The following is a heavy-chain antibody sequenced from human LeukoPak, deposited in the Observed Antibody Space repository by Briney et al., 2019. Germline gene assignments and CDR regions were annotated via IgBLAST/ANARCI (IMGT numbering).Heavy chain of an antibody. V-gene: IGHV3-23*01. D-gene: IGHD2-21*02. CDR2: ISGSGGTT. CDR3: AKTPGWRLYGAFDV. CDR1: GFTFSSYA. J-gene: IGHJ3*01. Sequence: GGSLRLSCAASGFTFSSYAMSWVRQAPGKGLEWVSAISGSGGTTYDADSVKGRLTISRDNSKNTLYLQMNSLRAEDTAVYYCAKTPGWRLYGAFDVWGQGTMVTVSS.